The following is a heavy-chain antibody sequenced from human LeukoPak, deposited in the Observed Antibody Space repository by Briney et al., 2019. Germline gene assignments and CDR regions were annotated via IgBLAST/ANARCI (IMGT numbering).Heavy chain of an antibody. CDR3: ARETTAHGYFDY. V-gene: IGHV4-61*02. CDR1: GGSINSASHY. CDR2: LYFSGTT. J-gene: IGHJ4*02. D-gene: IGHD4-17*01. Sequence: PSETLSLTCTVSGGSINSASHYWGWIRQPADRGLEWIGRLYFSGTTNYNPSLTSRVTISLDTSKNQFSLKLSSVTAADTAVYYCARETTAHGYFDYWGQGTLVTVSS.